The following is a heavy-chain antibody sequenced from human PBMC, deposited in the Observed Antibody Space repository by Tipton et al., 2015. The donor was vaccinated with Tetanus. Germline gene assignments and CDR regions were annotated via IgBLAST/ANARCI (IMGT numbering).Heavy chain of an antibody. CDR3: ARGEAYGDYPAMYFFDN. V-gene: IGHV4-30-4*01. D-gene: IGHD4-17*01. J-gene: IGHJ4*02. Sequence: TLSLTCTVSGGSISSGDYYWSWIRRPPGKGPEWIGYVYSTATTDYNPSLKSRVTISVGTSKNQFSLKLTSVTAADTAVYYCARGEAYGDYPAMYFFDNWGQGTLLTVSS. CDR1: GGSISSGDYY. CDR2: VYSTATT.